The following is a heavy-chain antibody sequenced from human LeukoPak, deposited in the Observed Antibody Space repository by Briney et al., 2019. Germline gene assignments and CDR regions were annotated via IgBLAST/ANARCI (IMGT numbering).Heavy chain of an antibody. CDR3: ARAAFDDPYAFGI. CDR2: IYYSGST. Sequence: SETLSLTCTVSGGSISSYYWSWIRQPPGKGLEWIGYIYYSGSTNYNPSLKSRVTISVDTSKNQFSLKLSSVTAADTAVYYCARAAFDDPYAFGIWGQGTMVTVSS. D-gene: IGHD3-9*01. J-gene: IGHJ3*02. V-gene: IGHV4-59*01. CDR1: GGSISSYY.